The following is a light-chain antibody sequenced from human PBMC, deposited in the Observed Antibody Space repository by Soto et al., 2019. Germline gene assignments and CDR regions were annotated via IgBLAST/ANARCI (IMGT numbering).Light chain of an antibody. CDR2: GVT. Sequence: QSALTQPPSASGSPGQSVTISCTGTSSDVGAYKYVSWYQQYPGKAPKLMIYGVTKRPSGVPDRFSGSKSGNTASLTVSGLQAEDEADYYCTSYVGNDIWVFGGGTKLT. CDR1: SSDVGAYKY. J-gene: IGLJ3*02. V-gene: IGLV2-8*01. CDR3: TSYVGNDIWV.